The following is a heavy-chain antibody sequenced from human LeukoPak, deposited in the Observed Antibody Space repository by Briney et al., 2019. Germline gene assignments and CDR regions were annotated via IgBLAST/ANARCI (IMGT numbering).Heavy chain of an antibody. CDR2: IRQDGSEK. D-gene: IGHD2-15*01. J-gene: IGHJ4*02. CDR3: ARSAPYCSGGSCYGGGSYFDY. CDR1: GFTFSSYW. V-gene: IGHV3-7*01. Sequence: PGGSLRLSCAASGFTFSSYWMSWVRQAPGKGLEWVANIRQDGSEKYYVDSVKGRFTISRDNAKNSLYLQMNSLRAEDTAVYYCARSAPYCSGGSCYGGGSYFDYWGQGTLVTVFS.